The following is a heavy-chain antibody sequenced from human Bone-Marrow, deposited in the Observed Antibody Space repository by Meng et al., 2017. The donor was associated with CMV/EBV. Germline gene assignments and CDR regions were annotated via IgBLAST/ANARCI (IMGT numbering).Heavy chain of an antibody. CDR3: AKDMGYFDLYYYGMDV. J-gene: IGHJ6*02. CDR2: ILYDGRNK. D-gene: IGHD3-9*01. CDR1: GFTFRKFG. Sequence: GGSLRLSCAASGFTFRKFGMHWARQAPGKGLEWVAYILYDGRNKYYADSVKDRFTISRDNAKNSLYLQMNSLRAEDTALYYCAKDMGYFDLYYYGMDVWGQGTTVTVSS. V-gene: IGHV3-30*02.